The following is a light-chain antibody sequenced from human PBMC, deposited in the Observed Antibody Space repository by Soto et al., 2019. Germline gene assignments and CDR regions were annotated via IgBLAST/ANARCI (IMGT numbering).Light chain of an antibody. CDR2: DVS. Sequence: QSALTQPASVSGSPGQSITISCTGTNSDIGGNNYVSWYQQHPGKAPKYFIYDVSNRPSGVSNRFSGSKSGNTDSLTISGLQAEDEADYYCSVYTSSNTVLFGGGTKLTVL. V-gene: IGLV2-14*01. J-gene: IGLJ2*01. CDR1: NSDIGGNNY. CDR3: SVYTSSNTVL.